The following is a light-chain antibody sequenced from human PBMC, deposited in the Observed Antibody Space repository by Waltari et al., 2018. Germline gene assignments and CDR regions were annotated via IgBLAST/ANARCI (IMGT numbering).Light chain of an antibody. CDR2: WAS. CDR3: QQYYDIPIT. CDR1: QSVLYSSNSQNY. Sequence: DIVMTQSPDSLAVSLGERVTINCKSSQSVLYSSNSQNYLAWYQQKPGQPPKLLIYWASARESGVPDRFSGSESGTDFTLTISSLQAEDVAVYYCQQYYDIPITFGQGTRLEIK. J-gene: IGKJ5*01. V-gene: IGKV4-1*01.